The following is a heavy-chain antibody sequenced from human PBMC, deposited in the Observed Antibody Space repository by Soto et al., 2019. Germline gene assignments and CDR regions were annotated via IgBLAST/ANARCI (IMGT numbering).Heavy chain of an antibody. J-gene: IGHJ4*02. D-gene: IGHD3-3*01. CDR2: IWYDGDPK. Sequence: QVQLVESGGGVVQPGTSLRLSCAASGFTFSAYAMHWVRQAPGKGLEWVAVIWYDGDPKYYADSVRGRFTISRDTSQDTLYLQMNSLRAEDTAVYYCARGHFKRHDLWSRYYFFDDYWGQGTRVTVSS. V-gene: IGHV3-33*01. CDR3: ARGHFKRHDLWSRYYFFDDY. CDR1: GFTFSAYA.